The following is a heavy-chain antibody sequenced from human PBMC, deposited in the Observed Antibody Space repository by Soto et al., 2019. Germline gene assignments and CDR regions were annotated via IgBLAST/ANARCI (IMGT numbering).Heavy chain of an antibody. Sequence: PGGSLRLSCAASGFSFTIYAMHWVRQAPGKGLEWVAVTSYDGGTKNYADSVKGRFSISRDNSKNTLYLQMNSLRTDDTAVYYCARGLASPPDHWGPGTLVTVSS. J-gene: IGHJ4*02. CDR2: TSYDGGTK. V-gene: IGHV3-30-3*01. D-gene: IGHD2-15*01. CDR1: GFSFTIYA. CDR3: ARGLASPPDH.